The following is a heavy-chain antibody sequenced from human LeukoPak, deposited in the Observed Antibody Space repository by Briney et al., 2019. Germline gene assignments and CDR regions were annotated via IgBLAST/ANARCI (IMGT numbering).Heavy chain of an antibody. CDR3: ARVVGVGATSAFDI. CDR2: IYYSGST. CDR1: GGSISSYY. D-gene: IGHD1-26*01. J-gene: IGHJ3*02. Sequence: SETLSLTCTVSGGSISSYYWSWIRQPPGKGLEWIGYIYYSGSTNYNPSHKSRVTISVDTSKNQFSLKLSSVTAADTAVYYCARVVGVGATSAFDIWGQGTMVTVSS. V-gene: IGHV4-59*01.